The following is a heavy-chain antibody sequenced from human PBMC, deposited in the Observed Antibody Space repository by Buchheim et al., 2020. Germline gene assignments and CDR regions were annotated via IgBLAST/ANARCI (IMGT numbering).Heavy chain of an antibody. CDR2: INPSGGST. D-gene: IGHD3-9*01. V-gene: IGHV1-46*01. CDR1: GYTFTSYY. CDR3: ARDLGPPVLRYFDWLTTYYGMDV. J-gene: IGHJ6*02. Sequence: QVQLVQSGAEVKKPGASVKVSCKASGYTFTSYYMHWVRQAPGQGLEWMGIINPSGGSTSYAQKFQGRVTMTRDTSTSTVYMELSSLRSKDTAVYYCARDLGPPVLRYFDWLTTYYGMDVWGQGTT.